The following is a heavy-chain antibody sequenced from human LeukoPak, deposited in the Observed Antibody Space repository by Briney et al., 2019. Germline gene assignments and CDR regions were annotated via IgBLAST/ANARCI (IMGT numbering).Heavy chain of an antibody. CDR2: VSGSGSTV. Sequence: PGGSLGLSCAASGFTFGDHIMNWVRQLPGKRLEWVAYVSGSGSTVYYADSVKGRFTVSRDNGKSSLYLQMNSLRVEDTALYYCVRQFASWGQGTLVTVPS. V-gene: IGHV3-48*01. J-gene: IGHJ4*02. CDR1: GFTFGDHI. CDR3: VRQFAS.